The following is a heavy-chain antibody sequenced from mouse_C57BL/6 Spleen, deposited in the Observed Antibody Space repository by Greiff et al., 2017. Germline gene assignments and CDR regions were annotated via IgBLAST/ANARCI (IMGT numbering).Heavy chain of an antibody. Sequence: EVHLVESGGGLVKPGGSLKLSCAASGFTFSDYGMHWVRQAPEKGLEWVAYISSGSSTIYYADTVKGRFTISRDNAKNTLFLQMTSLRSEDTAMYYCARTGGSSSWYFDVWGTGTTVTVSS. D-gene: IGHD1-1*01. CDR1: GFTFSDYG. J-gene: IGHJ1*03. CDR2: ISSGSSTI. CDR3: ARTGGSSSWYFDV. V-gene: IGHV5-17*01.